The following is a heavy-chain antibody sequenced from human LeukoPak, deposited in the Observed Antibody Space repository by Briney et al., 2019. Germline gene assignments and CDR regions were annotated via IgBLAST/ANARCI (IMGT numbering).Heavy chain of an antibody. Sequence: GGSLRLSCAASGFTFSSYEMNWVRQAPGKGLEWVSYISSSGSTIYYADSVKGRFTISRDNAKNSLYLQMNSLRAEDTAVYYCAREGEPDGYNDYWGLGTLVTVSS. CDR1: GFTFSSYE. J-gene: IGHJ4*02. CDR3: AREGEPDGYNDY. V-gene: IGHV3-48*03. CDR2: ISSSGSTI. D-gene: IGHD5-24*01.